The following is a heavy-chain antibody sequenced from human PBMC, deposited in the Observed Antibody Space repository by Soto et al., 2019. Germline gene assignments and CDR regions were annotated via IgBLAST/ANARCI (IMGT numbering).Heavy chain of an antibody. CDR1: GYTFTSYG. D-gene: IGHD1-1*01. CDR2: ISAYNGNT. J-gene: IGHJ5*02. CDR3: ARDEAYKWNDGGWFDP. Sequence: QVQLVQSGAEVKKPGASVKVSCKASGYTFTSYGISWVRQASGQGLEWMGWISAYNGNTKYAQKLQVRVTMTTDTSTSTAYMELRSLRSDDTAVYYCARDEAYKWNDGGWFDPWGQGTLVTVSS. V-gene: IGHV1-18*01.